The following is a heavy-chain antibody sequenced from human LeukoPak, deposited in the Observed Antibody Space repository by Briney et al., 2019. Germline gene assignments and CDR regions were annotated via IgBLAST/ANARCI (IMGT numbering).Heavy chain of an antibody. Sequence: SETLSLTCTVSGGSISSYYWSRIRQPAGKGLEWIGRIYTSGSTNYNPSLKSRVTMSVDTSKNQFSLKLSSVTAADTAVYYCAISSGSYSYGAFDIWGQGTMVTVSS. V-gene: IGHV4-4*07. CDR3: AISSGSYSYGAFDI. D-gene: IGHD1-26*01. J-gene: IGHJ3*02. CDR1: GGSISSYY. CDR2: IYTSGST.